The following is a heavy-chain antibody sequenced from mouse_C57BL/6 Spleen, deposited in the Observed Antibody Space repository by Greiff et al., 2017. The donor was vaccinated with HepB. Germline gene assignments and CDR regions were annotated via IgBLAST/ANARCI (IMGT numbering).Heavy chain of an antibody. CDR2: IDPSDSET. J-gene: IGHJ2*01. Sequence: QVQLQQSGAELVRPGSSVKLSCKASGYTFTSYWMHWVKQRPIQGLEWIGNIDPSDSETHYNQKFKDKATLTVDKSSSTAYMQLSSLTSEDSAVYYCAVYDYDTERYYFDYWGQGTTLTVSS. CDR3: AVYDYDTERYYFDY. CDR1: GYTFTSYW. V-gene: IGHV1-52*01. D-gene: IGHD2-4*01.